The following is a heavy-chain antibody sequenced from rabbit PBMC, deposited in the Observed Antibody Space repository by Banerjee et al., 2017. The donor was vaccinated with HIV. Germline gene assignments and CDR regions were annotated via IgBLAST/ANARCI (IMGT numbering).Heavy chain of an antibody. D-gene: IGHD4-1*01. Sequence: QSLEESGGGLVQPGGSLKLSCKASGFDFSRIYYMCWVRQAPGKGLEWIGCVSTNSGNTWSASWAKGRFTISRTSSTTVTLEMTSLTAADTATYFCARDLAGVIGWNFNLWGPGTLVTVS. J-gene: IGHJ4*01. CDR3: ARDLAGVIGWNFNL. CDR2: VSTNSGNT. CDR1: GFDFSRIYY. V-gene: IGHV1S40*01.